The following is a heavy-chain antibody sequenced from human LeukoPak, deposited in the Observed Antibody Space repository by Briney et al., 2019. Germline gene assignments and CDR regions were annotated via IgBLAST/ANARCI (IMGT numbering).Heavy chain of an antibody. J-gene: IGHJ4*02. CDR1: GFIFSSYA. CDR3: AKDRGSSWYGTSDY. D-gene: IGHD6-13*01. CDR2: ISESGGST. Sequence: GGSLRLSCAASGFIFSSYAMSWVRQTPGKGLEWVSYISESGGSTYYADSVKGRFTISRDNSKNTLYLQMNSLRAEDTAVYYCAKDRGSSWYGTSDYWGQGTLVTAS. V-gene: IGHV3-23*01.